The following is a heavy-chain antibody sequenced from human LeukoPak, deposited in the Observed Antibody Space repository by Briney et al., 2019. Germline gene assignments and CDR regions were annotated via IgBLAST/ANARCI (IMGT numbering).Heavy chain of an antibody. CDR3: ASSKIAVAGTELDY. D-gene: IGHD6-19*01. V-gene: IGHV4-34*01. CDR2: INHSGST. CDR1: GGSFSGYY. J-gene: IGHJ4*02. Sequence: SETLSLTCAVYGGSFSGYYWSWIRQPPGKGLEWIGEINHSGSTNYNPSLKSRVTISVDTSKNQFSLKLSSVTAADTAVYYCASSKIAVAGTELDYWGQGTLVTVSS.